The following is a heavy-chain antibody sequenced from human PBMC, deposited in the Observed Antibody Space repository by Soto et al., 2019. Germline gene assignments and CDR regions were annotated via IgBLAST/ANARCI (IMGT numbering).Heavy chain of an antibody. CDR3: ARVTHCSSTSCYYFDY. CDR2: IKQDGREK. D-gene: IGHD2-2*01. V-gene: IGHV3-7*01. Sequence: GGSLRLSRAAYGFTFSSYWMSWVRQAPGKGLEWVANIKQDGREKYYVDSVKGRFTISRDNAKNSLYLQMNSLRAEDTAVYYCARVTHCSSTSCYYFDYGGEGTLVTVSS. CDR1: GFTFSSYW. J-gene: IGHJ4*02.